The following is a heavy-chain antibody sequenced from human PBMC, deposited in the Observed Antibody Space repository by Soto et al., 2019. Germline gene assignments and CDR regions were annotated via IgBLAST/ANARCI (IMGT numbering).Heavy chain of an antibody. J-gene: IGHJ3*02. Sequence: AAGEVSCKASRYTLTSEAMHWVRHATVQRLEWMGWINAGNGNTKYSQKCQARITMTRNTSISTAYMELSSLRSEDTAVYYCARRLTSRTSYATFTIWAQGTMVTVS. CDR3: ARRLTSRTSYATFTI. D-gene: IGHD4-17*01. V-gene: IGHV1-3*01. CDR1: RYTLTSEA. CDR2: INAGNGNT.